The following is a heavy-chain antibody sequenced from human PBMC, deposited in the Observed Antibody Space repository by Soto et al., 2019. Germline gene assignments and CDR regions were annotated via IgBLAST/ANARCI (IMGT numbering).Heavy chain of an antibody. J-gene: IGHJ6*02. D-gene: IGHD6-19*01. V-gene: IGHV4-34*01. CDR2: INHSGVT. CDR3: ARFSGSYYYAMDV. CDR1: GGSFSGYY. Sequence: QVQLQQWGAGLLKPSGTLSLTCAVYGGSFSGYYWSWILQPPGKGLEWIGEINHSGVTNYKPSLKRRVTISVDTSKNQFSLQLKSVTAADTALYYCARFSGSYYYAMDVWGQGSTVTVSS.